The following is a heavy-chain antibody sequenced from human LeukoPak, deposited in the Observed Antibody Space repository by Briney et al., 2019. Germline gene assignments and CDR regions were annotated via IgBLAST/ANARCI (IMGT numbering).Heavy chain of an antibody. CDR3: ARDPRRIAVAGYGEY. D-gene: IGHD6-19*01. J-gene: IGHJ4*02. Sequence: SETLSLTCTVSGGSISPYYWSWIRQPPGKGLEWIGYIYYSGSTDYNPSLKSRVTISVDTSKNQFSLKLSSVTAADTAVYYCARDPRRIAVAGYGEYWGQGTLVTVSS. CDR2: IYYSGST. V-gene: IGHV4-59*12. CDR1: GGSISPYY.